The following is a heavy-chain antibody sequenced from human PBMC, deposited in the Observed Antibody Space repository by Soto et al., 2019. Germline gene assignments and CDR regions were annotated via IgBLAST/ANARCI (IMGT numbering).Heavy chain of an antibody. J-gene: IGHJ3*02. Sequence: SETLSLTCAVYGGSFSGYYWSWIRQPPGEGLEWIGEINHSGSTNYNPSLKSRVTISVDTSKNQFSLKLSSVTAADTAVYYCARGYYDFWSGYSPGAFDIWGQGTMVTVS. CDR3: ARGYYDFWSGYSPGAFDI. CDR1: GGSFSGYY. V-gene: IGHV4-34*01. D-gene: IGHD3-3*01. CDR2: INHSGST.